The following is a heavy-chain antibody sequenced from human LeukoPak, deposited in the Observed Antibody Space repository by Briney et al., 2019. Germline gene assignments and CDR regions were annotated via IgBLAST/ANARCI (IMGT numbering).Heavy chain of an antibody. CDR1: GFTFSSYG. Sequence: AGGSLRLSCAASGFTFSSYGMHWVRQAPGKGLEWVAVISYDGSNKYYADSVKGRFTISRDNSKNTLYLQMNSLRAEDTAVYYCAREGYDFWSGYYSQTPFDYWGQGTLVTVSS. CDR2: ISYDGSNK. V-gene: IGHV3-30*03. D-gene: IGHD3-3*01. J-gene: IGHJ4*02. CDR3: AREGYDFWSGYYSQTPFDY.